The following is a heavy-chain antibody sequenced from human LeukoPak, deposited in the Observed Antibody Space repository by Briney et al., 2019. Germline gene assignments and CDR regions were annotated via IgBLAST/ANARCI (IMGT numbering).Heavy chain of an antibody. V-gene: IGHV4-59*01. D-gene: IGHD3-3*01. J-gene: IGHJ4*02. CDR3: ARSLVRYDFWSGDFDY. Sequence: SETLSLTCTVSGGSISSYYWSWIRQPAGKGLEWIGYIYYSGSTNYNPSLKSRVTISVDTSKNQFSLKLSSVTAADTAVYYCARSLVRYDFWSGDFDYWGQGTLVTVSS. CDR2: IYYSGST. CDR1: GGSISSYY.